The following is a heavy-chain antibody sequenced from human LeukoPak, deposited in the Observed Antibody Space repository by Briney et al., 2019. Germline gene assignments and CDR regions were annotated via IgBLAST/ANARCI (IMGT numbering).Heavy chain of an antibody. CDR3: AREVSTVTSRFFDY. V-gene: IGHV1-2*02. J-gene: IGHJ4*02. Sequence: ASVKVSCKASGYTFTGYYMHWVRQAPGQGLEWMGWINPNSGGTNYAQKFQGRVTMTRDTSISTAYMELSRLRSDDTAVYYCAREVSTVTSRFFDYWGQGTLVTVSS. CDR1: GYTFTGYY. D-gene: IGHD4-17*01. CDR2: INPNSGGT.